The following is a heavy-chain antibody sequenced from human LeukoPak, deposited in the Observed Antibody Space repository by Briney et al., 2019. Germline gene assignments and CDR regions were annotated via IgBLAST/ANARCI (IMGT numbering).Heavy chain of an antibody. CDR2: ISSSGSTI. CDR1: GFTFSSYS. V-gene: IGHV3-48*04. Sequence: GGSLRLSCAASGFTFSSYSMNWVRQAPGRGLEWVSYISSSGSTIYYADSVKGRFTISRDNAKNSLYLQMNSLRAEDTAVYYCARDQGTGDYFDYWGQGTLVTVSS. J-gene: IGHJ4*02. D-gene: IGHD1-1*01. CDR3: ARDQGTGDYFDY.